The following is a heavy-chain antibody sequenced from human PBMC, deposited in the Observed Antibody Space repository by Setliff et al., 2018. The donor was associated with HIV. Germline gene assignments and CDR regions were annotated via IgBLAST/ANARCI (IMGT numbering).Heavy chain of an antibody. CDR1: GYTFTSYV. V-gene: IGHV1-3*01. D-gene: IGHD3-10*01. CDR2: INAGNGNT. J-gene: IGHJ6*03. CDR3: AREGKFRYYYYMDV. Sequence: ASVKVSCKASGYTFTSYVMHWVRQAPGQRLEWMGWINAGNGNTKYSQKFQGRVTFTRDTSASTAYMELSSLRSEETAVYYCAREGKFRYYYYMDVWGKGTTVTVSS.